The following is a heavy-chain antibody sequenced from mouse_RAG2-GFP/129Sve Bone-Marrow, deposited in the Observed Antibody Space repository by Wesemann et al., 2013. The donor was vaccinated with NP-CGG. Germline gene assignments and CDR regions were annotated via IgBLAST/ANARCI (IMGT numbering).Heavy chain of an antibody. CDR2: IYPGDGDT. CDR3: ARDGSSYPFAY. D-gene: IGHD1-1*01. CDR1: GYAFSSSW. V-gene: IGHV1-82*01. Sequence: LQQSGPELVKPGASVKISCKASGYAFSSSWMNWVKQRPGQGLEWIGRIYPGDGDTNYNGKFKGKATLTADKSSSTAYMQLSSLTSVDSAVYFCARDGSSYPFAYWGQGTLVTVSA. J-gene: IGHJ3*01.